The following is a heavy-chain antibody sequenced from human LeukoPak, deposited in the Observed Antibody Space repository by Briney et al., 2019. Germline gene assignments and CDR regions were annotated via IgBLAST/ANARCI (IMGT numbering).Heavy chain of an antibody. CDR2: INPNSGGT. J-gene: IGHJ4*02. CDR3: ARSMAGTYYYGSGSYRSDY. D-gene: IGHD3-10*01. CDR1: GYTFTGYY. V-gene: IGHV1-2*02. Sequence: GASVKVSCKASGYTFTGYYMHWVRQAPGQGLEWMGWINPNSGGTNYAQKFQGRATMTRDTSISTAYMELSRLRSDDTAVYYCARSMAGTYYYGSGSYRSDYWGQGTLVTVSS.